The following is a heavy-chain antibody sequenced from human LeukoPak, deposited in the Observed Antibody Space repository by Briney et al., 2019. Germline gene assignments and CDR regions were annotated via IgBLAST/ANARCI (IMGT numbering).Heavy chain of an antibody. D-gene: IGHD1-26*01. J-gene: IGHJ3*02. CDR1: GFTFSSYE. Sequence: GGSLRLSCAASGFTFSSYEMNWVRQAPGKGLEWVANIKQDGSEKYYVDSVKGRFTISRDNAKKSLYLQMNSLRAEDTAVYYCASYSGSYYAAFDIWGQGTMVTVSS. V-gene: IGHV3-7*05. CDR2: IKQDGSEK. CDR3: ASYSGSYYAAFDI.